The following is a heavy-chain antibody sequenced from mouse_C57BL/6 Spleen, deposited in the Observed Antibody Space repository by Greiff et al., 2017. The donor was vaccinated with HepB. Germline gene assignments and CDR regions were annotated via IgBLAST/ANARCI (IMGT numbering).Heavy chain of an antibody. J-gene: IGHJ4*01. CDR2: IYPGGGDT. Sequence: VQLQQSGPELVKPGASVKISCKASGYTFSSSWMNWVKQRPGQGLEWIGRIYPGGGDTNYNGKFKGKATLTADTSSSTAYMQLSSLTSEDSAVYFCARSLDGDCAMDYWGQGTTVTVSS. CDR1: GYTFSSSW. D-gene: IGHD1-1*02. CDR3: ARSLDGDCAMDY. V-gene: IGHV1-82*01.